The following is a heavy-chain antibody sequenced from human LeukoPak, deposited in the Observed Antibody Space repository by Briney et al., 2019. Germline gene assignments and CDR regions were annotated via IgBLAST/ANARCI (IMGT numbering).Heavy chain of an antibody. Sequence: PGGSLRLSCAASGFTFSSYEMNWLRQAPGKEREGLSYISSSGSTIYYADSVKGRFTISRDNAKNSLYLQMNSLRAEDTAVYYCARERGQQLVSSLDYWGQGTLVTVSS. D-gene: IGHD6-13*01. CDR1: GFTFSSYE. CDR2: ISSSGSTI. V-gene: IGHV3-48*03. CDR3: ARERGQQLVSSLDY. J-gene: IGHJ4*02.